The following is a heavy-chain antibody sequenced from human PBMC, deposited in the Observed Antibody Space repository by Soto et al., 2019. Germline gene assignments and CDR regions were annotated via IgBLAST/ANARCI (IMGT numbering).Heavy chain of an antibody. Sequence: QITLKESGPTLMKPTQTLTLTCTFSGFSLSTSGVGVGWIRQPPRKALEWLALIYWDDDKRYSPSLKSRLNITKDTSKNQVVLTMTNMDPVDTATYYCAHVYGGYDNFDYWGQGTMVTVSS. J-gene: IGHJ4*02. V-gene: IGHV2-5*02. D-gene: IGHD5-12*01. CDR2: IYWDDDK. CDR1: GFSLSTSGVG. CDR3: AHVYGGYDNFDY.